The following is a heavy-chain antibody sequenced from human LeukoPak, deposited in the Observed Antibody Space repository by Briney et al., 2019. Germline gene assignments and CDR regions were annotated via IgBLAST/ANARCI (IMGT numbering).Heavy chain of an antibody. J-gene: IGHJ4*02. Sequence: PGGSLRLSCAASGFTFTSYSVNWVRQAPGKGLEWVSTISGGGGSTYYADSVKGRFTISRDNSKNTLYLQVNSLRGEDTAVYYCAKGGKWDVTPFDYWGQGTLVTVSS. CDR2: ISGGGGST. CDR3: AKGGKWDVTPFDY. D-gene: IGHD1-26*01. CDR1: GFTFTSYS. V-gene: IGHV3-23*01.